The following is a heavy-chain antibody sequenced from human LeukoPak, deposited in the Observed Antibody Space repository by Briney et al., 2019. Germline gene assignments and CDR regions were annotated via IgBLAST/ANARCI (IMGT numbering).Heavy chain of an antibody. J-gene: IGHJ4*02. CDR2: INTNSGNP. CDR3: ARGDNTDYVLDH. V-gene: IGHV7-4-1*02. Sequence: ASVKVSCKASGYTFTRYALNWVRQAPGQGLEWTGWINTNSGNPTYAQGFTGRFVLSLDTSVSTAYLQINSLKAEDTAVYYCARGDNTDYVLDHWGQGTLVTVSS. D-gene: IGHD3-22*01. CDR1: GYTFTRYA.